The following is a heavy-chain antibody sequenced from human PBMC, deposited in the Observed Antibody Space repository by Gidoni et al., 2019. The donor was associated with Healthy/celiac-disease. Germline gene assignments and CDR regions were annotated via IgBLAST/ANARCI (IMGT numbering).Heavy chain of an antibody. CDR3: ARRGGDYVGFDY. J-gene: IGHJ4*02. CDR2: IYYSGST. D-gene: IGHD4-17*01. Sequence: QLQLQESGPGLVKPSETLSLTCTVSGGSISSSSYYWGWIRQPPGKGLEWIGSIYYSGSTYYNPSLKSRVTISVDTSKNQFSLKLSSVTAADTAVYYCARRGGDYVGFDYWGQGTLVTVSS. V-gene: IGHV4-39*01. CDR1: GGSISSSSYY.